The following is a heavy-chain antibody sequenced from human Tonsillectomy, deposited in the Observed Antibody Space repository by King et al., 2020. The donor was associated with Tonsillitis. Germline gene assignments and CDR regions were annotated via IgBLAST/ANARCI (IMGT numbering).Heavy chain of an antibody. CDR1: GYSFTSYW. CDR2: IYPGDSDT. CDR3: ARVTMVRGVIQSPSY. D-gene: IGHD3-10*01. V-gene: IGHV5-51*01. Sequence: VQLVESGAEVKKPGESLKISCKGSGYSFTSYWIGWVRQMPGKGLEWMGIIYPGDSDTRYSPSFQGQVTISADKSISTAYLQWSSLKASDTAMYYCARVTMVRGVIQSPSYWGQGTLVTVSS. J-gene: IGHJ4*02.